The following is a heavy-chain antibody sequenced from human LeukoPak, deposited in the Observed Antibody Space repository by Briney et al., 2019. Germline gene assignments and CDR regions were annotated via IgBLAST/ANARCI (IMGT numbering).Heavy chain of an antibody. J-gene: IGHJ6*02. D-gene: IGHD6-13*01. CDR2: TWYDGSRE. V-gene: IGHV3-33*06. CDR3: AKSSSSSNSYYGMDV. Sequence: GGSLRLSCVASGFLFSNYGMHGVPRAPGKGLEWVAVTWYDGSRENYVDSVKGRFTISRDNSKNTLYLQMNSLRAEDTAVYYCAKSSSSSNSYYGMDVWGQGTTVTVSS. CDR1: GFLFSNYG.